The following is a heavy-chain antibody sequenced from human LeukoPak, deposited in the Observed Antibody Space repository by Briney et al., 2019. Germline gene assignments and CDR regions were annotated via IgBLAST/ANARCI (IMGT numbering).Heavy chain of an antibody. CDR2: IYHSGST. V-gene: IGHV4-38-2*01. CDR3: AGPGYHFDY. CDR1: GYSISSGYY. J-gene: IGHJ4*02. D-gene: IGHD3-9*01. Sequence: AETLSLTCAVSGYSISSGYYWGWIRQPPGKGLEWIGSIYHSGSTYYNPSLKSRVTISVDTSKNQFSLKLSSVTAADTAVYYCAGPGYHFDYWGQGTLVTVSS.